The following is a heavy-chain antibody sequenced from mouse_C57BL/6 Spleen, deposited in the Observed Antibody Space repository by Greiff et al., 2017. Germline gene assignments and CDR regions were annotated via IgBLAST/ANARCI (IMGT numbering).Heavy chain of an antibody. CDR1: GYAFTNYL. D-gene: IGHD3-1*01. CDR3: ARSGESYWYFDV. CDR2: INPGSGGT. J-gene: IGHJ1*03. Sequence: QVQLQQSGAELVRPGTSVKVSCKASGYAFTNYLIEWVKQRPGQGLEWIGVINPGSGGTNYNEKFKGKATLTADKSSSTAYMQLSSLTSEDSAVYFCARSGESYWYFDVWGTGTTVTVSS. V-gene: IGHV1-54*01.